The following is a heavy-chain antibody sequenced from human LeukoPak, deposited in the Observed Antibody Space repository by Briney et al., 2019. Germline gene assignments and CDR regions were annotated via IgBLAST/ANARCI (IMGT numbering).Heavy chain of an antibody. CDR3: ARIMITFGGVIAFDY. D-gene: IGHD3-16*02. Sequence: GASVKVSCKASGYTFSDYYMHWMRQAPGQGLEWMGWINPNNGGTNYALQFQGRVTLTRDTSISTAYMELSRLRSDDTAVYYCARIMITFGGVIAFDYWGQGTLVTASS. V-gene: IGHV1-2*02. CDR1: GYTFSDYY. CDR2: INPNNGGT. J-gene: IGHJ4*02.